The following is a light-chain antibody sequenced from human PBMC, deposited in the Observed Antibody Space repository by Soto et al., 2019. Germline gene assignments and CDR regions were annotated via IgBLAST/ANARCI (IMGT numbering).Light chain of an antibody. V-gene: IGKV3-11*01. CDR3: QPRSTSAWT. J-gene: IGKJ1*01. Sequence: VMTQARASLAVSRAERGSVGCGASQSVSSYLAWYQQKPGQAPRLLIYDASNRATGIPARFSGSGSGTDCTPTITRFESDDFAVYYCQPRSTSAWTFGEGTQLDIK. CDR2: DAS. CDR1: QSVSSY.